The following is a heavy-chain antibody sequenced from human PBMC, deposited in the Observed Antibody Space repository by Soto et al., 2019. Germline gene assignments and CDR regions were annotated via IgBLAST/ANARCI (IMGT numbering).Heavy chain of an antibody. CDR1: GSTFSSYS. D-gene: IGHD6-13*01. CDR2: ISSSSSYI. J-gene: IGHJ6*03. Sequence: GGSLRLSCAAFGSTFSSYSMNWVRQAPRKGLEWVSFISSSSSYIYYADSVKGRFTIYRDNAKNSLYLQMNSLRAEDTAVYYWARSGDSSSWYGHYTDVWGKGSTVTV. CDR3: ARSGDSSSWYGHYTDV. V-gene: IGHV3-21*01.